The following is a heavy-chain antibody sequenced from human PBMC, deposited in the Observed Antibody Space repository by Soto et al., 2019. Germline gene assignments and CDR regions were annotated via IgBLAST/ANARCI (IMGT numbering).Heavy chain of an antibody. CDR2: MYNTGST. J-gene: IGHJ4*02. V-gene: IGHV4-59*12. D-gene: IGHD1-26*01. CDR1: GGSISGYY. CDR3: AAGGALPRYY. Sequence: PSETLSLTCTVSGGSISGYYWSWIRQPPGKGLEWIGYMYNTGSTVYNPSFKSRVTISVDTSKNQFSLKLSSVTAADTAVYYCAAGGALPRYYWGQGTLVTVSS.